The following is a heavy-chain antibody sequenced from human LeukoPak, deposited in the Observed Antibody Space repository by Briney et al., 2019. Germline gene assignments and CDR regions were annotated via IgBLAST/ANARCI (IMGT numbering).Heavy chain of an antibody. CDR3: ARAEIAAAGTDWLYP. Sequence: SQTLSLTCSVSGGSISSGSYYWTWIRQPAGKGLEWIGRIYTSGSTNYNPSLKSRVTISVDTSKNQFSLKLSSVTAADTAVYYCARAEIAAAGTDWLYPWGQGTLVTVSS. D-gene: IGHD6-13*01. V-gene: IGHV4-61*02. CDR1: GGSISSGSYY. CDR2: IYTSGST. J-gene: IGHJ5*02.